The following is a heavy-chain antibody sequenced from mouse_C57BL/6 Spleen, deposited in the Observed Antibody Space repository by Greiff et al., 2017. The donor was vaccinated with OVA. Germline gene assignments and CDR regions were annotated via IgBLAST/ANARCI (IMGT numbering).Heavy chain of an antibody. CDR3: ARGACGRSYPTWFAY. Sequence: QVQLQQPGAELVMPGASVKLSCKASGYTFTSYWMHWVKQRPGQGLEWIGEIDPSDSYTNYNQKFKGKSTLTVDKSSSTAYMQLSSLTSEDSAVYYCARGACGRSYPTWFAYWGQGTLVTVSA. CDR1: GYTFTSYW. J-gene: IGHJ3*01. CDR2: IDPSDSYT. D-gene: IGHD1-1*01. V-gene: IGHV1-69*01.